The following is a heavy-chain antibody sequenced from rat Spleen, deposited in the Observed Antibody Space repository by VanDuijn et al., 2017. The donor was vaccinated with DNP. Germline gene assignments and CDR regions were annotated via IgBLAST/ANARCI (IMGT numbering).Heavy chain of an antibody. J-gene: IGHJ2*01. CDR3: IRWNSGHFDY. CDR1: GFTFSDYD. D-gene: IGHD4-3*01. V-gene: IGHV5-22*01. Sequence: EVQLVESGGGLVQPGRSRRLSCAASGFTFSDYDMAWVRQAPTKGLEWVAYIGSDGYAPYYGDSVKGRFTISRDNAKSTLYLQMNSLRSEDMATYYCIRWNSGHFDYWGQGVMVTVSS. CDR2: IGSDGYAP.